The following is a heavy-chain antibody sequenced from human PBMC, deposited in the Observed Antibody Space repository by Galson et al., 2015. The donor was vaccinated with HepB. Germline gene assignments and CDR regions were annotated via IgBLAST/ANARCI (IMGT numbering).Heavy chain of an antibody. CDR2: IYYSGST. CDR3: ARTEYQLLSYAFDI. Sequence: TLSLTCTVSGGSISSGGYYWSWIRQHPGKGLEWIGYIYYSGSTYYNPSLKSRVTISVDTSKNQFSLKLSSVTAADTAVYYCARTEYQLLSYAFDIWGQGTMVTVSS. J-gene: IGHJ3*02. V-gene: IGHV4-31*03. CDR1: GGSISSGGYY. D-gene: IGHD2-2*01.